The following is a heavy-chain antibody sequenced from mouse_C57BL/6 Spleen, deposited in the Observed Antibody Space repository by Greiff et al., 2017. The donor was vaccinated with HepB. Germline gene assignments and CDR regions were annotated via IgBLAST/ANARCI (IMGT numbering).Heavy chain of an antibody. Sequence: VQVVESGAELVKPGASVKISCKASGYAFSSYWMNWVKQRPGKGLEWIGQIYPGDGDTNYNGKFKGKATLTADKSSSTAYMQLSSLTSEDSAVYFCARGGLTFYWYFDVWGTGTTVTVSS. D-gene: IGHD3-1*01. CDR2: IYPGDGDT. CDR1: GYAFSSYW. V-gene: IGHV1-80*01. CDR3: ARGGLTFYWYFDV. J-gene: IGHJ1*03.